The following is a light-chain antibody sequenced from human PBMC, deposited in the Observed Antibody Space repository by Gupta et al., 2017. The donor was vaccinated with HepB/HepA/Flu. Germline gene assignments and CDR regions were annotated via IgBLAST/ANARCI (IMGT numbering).Light chain of an antibody. CDR3: CSYAGTTTFVL. V-gene: IGLV2-23*02. J-gene: IGLJ2*01. Sequence: SALTQPASVSGSPGQSLTISCTGSSSDVGSYNLVSWYQQHPAKVPKLIIYEVSQRPSGVSNRFSGSKSGNTASLTISGLQAEDEADYYCCSYAGTTTFVLFGGGTKLTVL. CDR2: EVS. CDR1: SSDVGSYNL.